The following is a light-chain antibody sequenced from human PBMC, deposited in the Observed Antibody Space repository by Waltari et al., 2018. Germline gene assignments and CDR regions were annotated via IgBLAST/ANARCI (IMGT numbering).Light chain of an antibody. CDR3: SSYTTGSTYVI. CDR2: EVP. Sequence: QSALTQPASVSGSPGQSITISCTGTRSDVGGHNYVSWYQLHPDKAPKLTIYEVPDRPSGVSNRFSGATSGNTASLTLSGLQAEDEADYYCSSYTTGSTYVIFGGGTKLTVL. CDR1: RSDVGGHNY. V-gene: IGLV2-14*01. J-gene: IGLJ2*01.